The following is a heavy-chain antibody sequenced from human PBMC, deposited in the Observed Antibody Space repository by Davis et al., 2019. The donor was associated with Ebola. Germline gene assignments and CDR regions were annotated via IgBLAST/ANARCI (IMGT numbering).Heavy chain of an antibody. CDR1: GFTLSTGLTFSSYA. Sequence: PGGSLRLSCAASGFTLSTGLTFSSYAMHWVRQAPGKGLEWVAVISNDGNNEDYAESVKGRFANSRDNSKNTLYLQMDSLRPEDTAVYHCARDPGILRLVGDYYFDYWGQGTLVTVSS. J-gene: IGHJ4*02. D-gene: IGHD3-10*01. CDR3: ARDPGILRLVGDYYFDY. V-gene: IGHV3-30*09. CDR2: ISNDGNNE.